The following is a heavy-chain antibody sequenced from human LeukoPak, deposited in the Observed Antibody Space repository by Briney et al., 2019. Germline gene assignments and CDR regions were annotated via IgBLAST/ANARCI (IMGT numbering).Heavy chain of an antibody. V-gene: IGHV3-74*01. J-gene: IGHJ4*02. CDR2: IHSDGIGT. CDR1: EFTFSSYE. Sequence: GGSLRLSCAASEFTFSSYEMNWVRQAPGKGQVWVSRIHSDGIGTSYADSVRGRFTISRDNAKNTLYLQMNSLRAEDTAVYYCARDQGSFDYWGQGTLVTVSS. CDR3: ARDQGSFDY.